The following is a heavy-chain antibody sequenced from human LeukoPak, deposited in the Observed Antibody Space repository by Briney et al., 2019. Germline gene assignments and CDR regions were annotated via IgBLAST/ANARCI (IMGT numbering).Heavy chain of an antibody. Sequence: GGSLRLSCPVSGFTFSSYAMSWVRQAPRRRLEWVSVISTSGESAYYADSVKGRFTISRDNSKNTLYLQMNSLRAEDTAVYYCAKDRGSGYHYFDYWGQGTLVTVSS. J-gene: IGHJ4*02. V-gene: IGHV3-23*01. CDR3: AKDRGSGYHYFDY. CDR2: ISTSGESA. CDR1: GFTFSSYA. D-gene: IGHD3-22*01.